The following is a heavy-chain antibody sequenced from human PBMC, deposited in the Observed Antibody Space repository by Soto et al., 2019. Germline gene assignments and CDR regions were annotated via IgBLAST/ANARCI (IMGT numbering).Heavy chain of an antibody. Sequence: EVQLVESGGGLVQPGGSLRLSCAASGLIFSSYWMTWVRQAPGKGLEWVANIKHDGSEKYYVDSVKGRFTISRDNAKNSVSLQMNSLRAEDTAAYYCEEGGSYHDYWGQGTLVTVFS. V-gene: IGHV3-7*05. J-gene: IGHJ4*02. CDR3: EEGGSYHDY. CDR1: GLIFSSYW. D-gene: IGHD1-26*01. CDR2: IKHDGSEK.